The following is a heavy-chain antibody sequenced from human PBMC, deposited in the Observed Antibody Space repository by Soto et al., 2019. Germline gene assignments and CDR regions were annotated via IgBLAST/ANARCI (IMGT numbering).Heavy chain of an antibody. D-gene: IGHD3-10*01. CDR1: GFTFSSYA. J-gene: IGHJ4*02. V-gene: IGHV3-23*01. CDR3: AKAGGRGHCYFGSGSEKTKFDS. CDR2: ISGRGGST. Sequence: EVQLLESGGGLVQPGGSLGLSCAASGFTFSSYAMSWVRQAPGKGLEWVSAISGRGGSTYYADSVKGRFTISRDNAKNALLLEILSLRADETAVYYCAKAGGRGHCYFGSGSEKTKFDSWGQGTLVTVSS.